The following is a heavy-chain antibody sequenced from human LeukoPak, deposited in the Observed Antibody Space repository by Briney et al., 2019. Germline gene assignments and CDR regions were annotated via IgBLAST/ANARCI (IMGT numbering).Heavy chain of an antibody. CDR3: VRDRDFVIVPAAISPYVNWFAP. V-gene: IGHV4-38-2*02. CDR1: GFHISSGYY. Sequence: KSSETLSLTCTVSGFHISSGYYWGWIRQPPGKGLEWIGSIYHSGSTYYNPSLKSRVTISVDTSKNLFSLKLSSVTAADTAVYYCVRDRDFVIVPAAISPYVNWFAPGAREPWSPSPQ. D-gene: IGHD2-2*02. CDR2: IYHSGST. J-gene: IGHJ5*02.